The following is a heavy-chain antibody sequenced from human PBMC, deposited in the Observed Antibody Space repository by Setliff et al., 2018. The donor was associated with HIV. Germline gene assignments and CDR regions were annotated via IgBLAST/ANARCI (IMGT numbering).Heavy chain of an antibody. CDR1: GFTFDTYW. V-gene: IGHV3-74*01. D-gene: IGHD5-12*01. Sequence: PGGSLRLSCAASGFTFDTYWMHWVRQAPGKGLEWASRVNSDGTIKNYADSVKDRFTISRDNAKNTLYLRMNSLRDEDTGVYYCHSGYDAEEQSYFDYWGQGTLVTVSS. CDR2: VNSDGTIK. J-gene: IGHJ4*02. CDR3: HSGYDAEEQSYFDY.